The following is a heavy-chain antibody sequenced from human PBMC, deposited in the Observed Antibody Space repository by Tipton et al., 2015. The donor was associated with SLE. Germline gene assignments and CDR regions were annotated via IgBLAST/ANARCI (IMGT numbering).Heavy chain of an antibody. CDR1: GGSISSYY. Sequence: TLSLTCTVSGGSISSYYWSWIRQPPGKGLEWIGYIYYSGSTNYNPSLKSRVTISVDTSKNQFSLKLSSVTAADTAVYYCARGDGSSRGDYWGQGTLVTVSS. J-gene: IGHJ4*02. CDR2: IYYSGST. CDR3: ARGDGSSRGDY. V-gene: IGHV4-59*12. D-gene: IGHD6-6*01.